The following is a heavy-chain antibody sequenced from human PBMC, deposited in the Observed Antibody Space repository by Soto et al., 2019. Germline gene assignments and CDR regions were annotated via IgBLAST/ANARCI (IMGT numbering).Heavy chain of an antibody. CDR2: ISPYNGRT. D-gene: IGHD5-18*01. CDR3: GRCRTDSYAMDV. V-gene: IGHV1-18*01. Sequence: ASVKVSCKSSGYRFTSYGIVWVRPVPGQGPEWMGWISPYNGRTNYAQSVKGRVVMTTDISTNTVYLELRSLRSDDSAIYYCGRCRTDSYAMDVWGQGTTVTVSS. CDR1: GYRFTSYG. J-gene: IGHJ6*02.